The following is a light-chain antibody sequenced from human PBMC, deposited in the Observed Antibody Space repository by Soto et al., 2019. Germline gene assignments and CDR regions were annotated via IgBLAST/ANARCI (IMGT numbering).Light chain of an antibody. CDR3: QQASSFPLT. CDR1: QRISSW. V-gene: IGKV1-12*01. J-gene: IGKJ4*01. Sequence: IQMTQSPSSVSASVGDSVTITCRASQRISSWLAWYQVKPGKAPTLLIYGASNRESGVPSRFSGSESGTLFTLTINSLQPEDFATYYCQQASSFPLTFGGGTEVEV. CDR2: GAS.